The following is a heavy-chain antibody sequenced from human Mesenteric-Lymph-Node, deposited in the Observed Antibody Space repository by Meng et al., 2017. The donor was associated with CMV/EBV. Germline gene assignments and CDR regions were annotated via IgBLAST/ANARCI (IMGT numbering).Heavy chain of an antibody. CDR1: GGSVSSGGYY. D-gene: IGHD2-2*02. CDR2: IYYSGST. V-gene: IGHV4-31*03. CDR3: ARRLACSSTSCYIYYYYGMDV. Sequence: LRLSCTVSGGSVSSGGYYWSWIRQHPGKGLEWIGYIYYSGSTYYNPSLKSRVTISVDTSKNQFSLRLSSVTAADTAVYYCARRLACSSTSCYIYYYYGMDVWGQGTTVTVSS. J-gene: IGHJ6*02.